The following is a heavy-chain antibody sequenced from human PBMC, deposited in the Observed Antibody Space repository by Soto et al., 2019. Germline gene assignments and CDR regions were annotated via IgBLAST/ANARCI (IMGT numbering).Heavy chain of an antibody. J-gene: IGHJ4*02. CDR1: GGSISNYF. Sequence: PSETLSLTCTVSGGSISNYFWNWIRQSPGKGLEWIGYMHYSGSTNYNPSLKSRVTMSVDTSKNHFSLNLKSVTAADTAVYFCAKHAFGSGHFDYWGQGIKVTVSS. CDR2: MHYSGST. V-gene: IGHV4-59*01. D-gene: IGHD3-16*01. CDR3: AKHAFGSGHFDY.